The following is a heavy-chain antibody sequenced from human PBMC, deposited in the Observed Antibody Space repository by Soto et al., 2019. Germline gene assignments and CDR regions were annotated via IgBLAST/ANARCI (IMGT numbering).Heavy chain of an antibody. J-gene: IGHJ6*02. CDR3: ASRARGFGELFYHYYGMDV. D-gene: IGHD3-10*01. CDR2: INHSGST. Sequence: SETLSLTCAVYGGSFSGYYWSWIRQPPGKWLEWIGEINHSGSTNYNPSLKSRVTISVDTSKNQFSLKLSSVTAADTAVYYCASRARGFGELFYHYYGMDVWGQGXTVTVSS. CDR1: GGSFSGYY. V-gene: IGHV4-34*01.